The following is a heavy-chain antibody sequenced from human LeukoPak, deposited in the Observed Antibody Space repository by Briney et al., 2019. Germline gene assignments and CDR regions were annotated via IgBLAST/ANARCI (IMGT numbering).Heavy chain of an antibody. CDR3: ARLSGNCSSTSCYKGLNWFDP. CDR1: GGSINSYH. J-gene: IGHJ5*02. Sequence: SETLSLTCTVSGGSINSYHWSWIRQPPGKGLEWIGYIYYSGSTNNNPSLKSRVTISVDTSKNQFSLKLRSVTAADTAVYYCARLSGNCSSTSCYKGLNWFDPWGQRTLVTVSS. V-gene: IGHV4-59*01. D-gene: IGHD2-2*02. CDR2: IYYSGST.